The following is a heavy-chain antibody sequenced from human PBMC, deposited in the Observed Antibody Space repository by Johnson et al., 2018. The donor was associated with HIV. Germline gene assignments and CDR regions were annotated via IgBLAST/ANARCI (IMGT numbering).Heavy chain of an antibody. Sequence: VQLVESGGGVVRPGGSLRLSCAASGFTFDDYGMSWVRQAPGKGLEWVSGINWNGGSTGYADSVKGRFTISRDNAKNSLYLQMNSLRAEDTAVYYCAKDDQNYYGSVSYYDAFDIWGQGTMVTVSS. CDR3: AKDDQNYYGSVSYYDAFDI. CDR1: GFTFDDYG. J-gene: IGHJ3*02. D-gene: IGHD3-10*01. V-gene: IGHV3-20*04. CDR2: INWNGGST.